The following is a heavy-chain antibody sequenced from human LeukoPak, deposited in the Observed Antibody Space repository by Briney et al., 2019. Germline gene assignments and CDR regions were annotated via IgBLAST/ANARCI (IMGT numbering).Heavy chain of an antibody. CDR2: INHSGST. V-gene: IGHV4-34*01. J-gene: IGHJ4*02. CDR3: ARPSWRYSSGWYSY. Sequence: SETLSLTCAVYGGSFSGYYWSWIRQPPGKGLEWIGEINHSGSTNYNPSLKSRVTISVDMSKNQFSLKLSSVTAADTAVYYCARPSWRYSSGWYSYWGQGTLVTVSS. D-gene: IGHD6-19*01. CDR1: GGSFSGYY.